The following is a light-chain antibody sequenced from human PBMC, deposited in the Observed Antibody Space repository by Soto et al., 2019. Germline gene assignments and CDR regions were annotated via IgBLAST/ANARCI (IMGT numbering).Light chain of an antibody. CDR2: GAS. V-gene: IGKV3-15*01. CDR3: QQYNNWPPIT. J-gene: IGKJ5*01. Sequence: EVVLTQSPGTLSLSPGERLTVSCRASQNVRKYLAWYQQKPGQAPRLLIYGASTRATGIPARFSGSGSGTEFTLTISSLQSEDFAVYYCQQYNNWPPITFGQGTRLEIK. CDR1: QNVRKY.